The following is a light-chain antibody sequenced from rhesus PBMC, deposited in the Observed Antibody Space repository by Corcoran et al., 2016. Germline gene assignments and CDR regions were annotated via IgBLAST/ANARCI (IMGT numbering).Light chain of an antibody. J-gene: IGKJ3*01. Sequence: DIQVTQSPSSLSASVGDRVTITCRASENVNNFLNWYQQQPGKPPKLLISKAYTLQSGVPSRFRGSGSGTDYTFTISSLQPEDVASYYCQQGYGIPFTFGPGTKLDIK. CDR3: QQGYGIPFT. CDR1: ENVNNF. V-gene: IGKV1-74*01. CDR2: KAY.